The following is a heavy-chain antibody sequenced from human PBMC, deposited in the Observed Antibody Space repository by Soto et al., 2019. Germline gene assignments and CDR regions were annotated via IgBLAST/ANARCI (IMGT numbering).Heavy chain of an antibody. D-gene: IGHD3-22*01. V-gene: IGHV1-18*01. CDR3: ARDLAEEVVADILPFDY. Sequence: QVQLVQSGAEVKKPGASVKVSCKASGYTFTSYGISLVRQAPGQGLEWMGWISAYNGNTNYAQKLQGRVTMTTDTSTSTAYMELRSLRSDDTAVYYCARDLAEEVVADILPFDYWGQGTLVTVSS. CDR2: ISAYNGNT. J-gene: IGHJ4*02. CDR1: GYTFTSYG.